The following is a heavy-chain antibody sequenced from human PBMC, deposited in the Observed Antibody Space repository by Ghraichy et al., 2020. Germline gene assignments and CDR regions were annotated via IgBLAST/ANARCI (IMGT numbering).Heavy chain of an antibody. J-gene: IGHJ6*02. CDR1: GFTFSSYS. V-gene: IGHV3-21*01. Sequence: GSLRLSCAASGFTFSSYSMNWVRQAPGKGLEWVSSISSSSSYIYYVDSVKGRFTISRDNAKNSLYLQMNSLRAEDTAVYYCARDRQNAHTFYYYGSGSYYGMDVWGQGNTVTVSS. CDR2: ISSSSSYI. D-gene: IGHD3-10*01. CDR3: ARDRQNAHTFYYYGSGSYYGMDV.